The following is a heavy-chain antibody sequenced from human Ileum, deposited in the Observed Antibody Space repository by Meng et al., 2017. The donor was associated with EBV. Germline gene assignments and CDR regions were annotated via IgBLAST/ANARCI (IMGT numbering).Heavy chain of an antibody. D-gene: IGHD3-22*01. J-gene: IGHJ4*02. Sequence: QGRRQESGQGLVKPSGTLSLTCAVSGGSISSSNWGSWVRQAPGKGLEWIGEIHHTESTNYNPSLKSRVTISVDKSKNQFSLKLSSVTAADTAVYYCARESYSDSSGYYSLDYWGQGSLVTVSS. V-gene: IGHV4-4*02. CDR1: GGSISSSNW. CDR2: IHHTEST. CDR3: ARESYSDSSGYYSLDY.